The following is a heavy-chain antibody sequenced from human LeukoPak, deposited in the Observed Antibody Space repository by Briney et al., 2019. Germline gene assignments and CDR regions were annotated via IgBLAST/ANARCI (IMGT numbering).Heavy chain of an antibody. V-gene: IGHV3-21*01. CDR3: ARVILGIVGPFDP. CDR2: ISSSSSYI. CDR1: GFTFSSHS. J-gene: IGHJ5*02. Sequence: GGSLRLSCAASGFTFSSHSMNWVRQAPGKGLEWVSSISSSSSYIYYADSVKGRFTISRDNAKNSLYLQMNSLRAEDTAVYYCARVILGIVGPFDPWGQGTLVTVSS. D-gene: IGHD1-26*01.